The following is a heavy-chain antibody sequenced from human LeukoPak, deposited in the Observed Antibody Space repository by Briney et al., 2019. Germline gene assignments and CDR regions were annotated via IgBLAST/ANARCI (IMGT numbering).Heavy chain of an antibody. Sequence: GGSLRLSCAASGFTFSSYGMHWVRQAPGKGLEWVAVIWYDGSNKYYADSVKGRFTISRDNSKNTLYLQMNSLRAEDTAVYYCAKDLYSSGWCGPNWFDPWGQGTLVTVSS. CDR1: GFTFSSYG. CDR2: IWYDGSNK. CDR3: AKDLYSSGWCGPNWFDP. D-gene: IGHD6-19*01. J-gene: IGHJ5*02. V-gene: IGHV3-33*06.